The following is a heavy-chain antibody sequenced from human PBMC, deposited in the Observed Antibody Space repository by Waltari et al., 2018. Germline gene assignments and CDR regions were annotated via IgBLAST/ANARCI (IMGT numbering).Heavy chain of an antibody. Sequence: QVQLVQSGAEVKKPGASVNVSCKASGYTFTSYAMHWVRQAPGQRLEWMGWINAGNGNTKYSQKFQGRVTITRDTSASTAYMELSSLRSEDTAVYYCARGGELSLGLDYWGQGTLVTVSS. D-gene: IGHD3-16*02. V-gene: IGHV1-3*01. J-gene: IGHJ4*02. CDR2: INAGNGNT. CDR3: ARGGELSLGLDY. CDR1: GYTFTSYA.